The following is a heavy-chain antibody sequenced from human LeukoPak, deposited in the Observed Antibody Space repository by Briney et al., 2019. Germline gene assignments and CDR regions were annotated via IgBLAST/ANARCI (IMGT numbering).Heavy chain of an antibody. D-gene: IGHD2-2*01. V-gene: IGHV3-73*01. CDR1: GFTFSGSA. Sequence: GGSLRLSCAASGFTFSGSAMHWVRQASGKGLEWVGRIRSKANSYATAYAAPVKGRFTISRDDSKNTAYLQMNSLKTEDTAVYYCTRGPAATGNYYYYYMDVWGKGTTVTVSS. CDR2: IRSKANSYAT. CDR3: TRGPAATGNYYYYYMDV. J-gene: IGHJ6*03.